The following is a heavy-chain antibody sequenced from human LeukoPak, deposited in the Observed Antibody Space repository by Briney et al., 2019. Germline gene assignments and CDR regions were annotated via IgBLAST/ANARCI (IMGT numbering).Heavy chain of an antibody. CDR2: ITISSTYI. V-gene: IGHV3-21*01. D-gene: IGHD4-17*01. Sequence: GGSLRLSCAASGFTFSSYTMNWVRQAPGKGLEWVSSITISSTYIYYADSVKGRFTISRDNAKNSLYLQMSSLRAEDTAVYYCARNPAYGDYWGQGTLVTVSS. CDR3: ARNPAYGDY. J-gene: IGHJ4*02. CDR1: GFTFSSYT.